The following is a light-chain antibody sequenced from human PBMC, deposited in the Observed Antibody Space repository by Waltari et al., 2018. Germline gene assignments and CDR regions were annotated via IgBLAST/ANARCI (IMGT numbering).Light chain of an antibody. CDR3: QHYLRLPAT. J-gene: IGKJ1*01. V-gene: IGKV3-20*01. Sequence: EIVLTQSPGTLSLSPGERATLSCRASQSVTRTLAWYQQKPGQAPRLLIYGASNRAPGIPDRFSGSGSGTDFSLNISRLEPEDFAVYYCQHYLRLPATFGQGTKVEIK. CDR2: GAS. CDR1: QSVTRT.